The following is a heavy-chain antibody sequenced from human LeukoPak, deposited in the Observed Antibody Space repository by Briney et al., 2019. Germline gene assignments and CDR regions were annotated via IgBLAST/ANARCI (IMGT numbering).Heavy chain of an antibody. D-gene: IGHD2-2*01. CDR2: INHSGST. J-gene: IGHJ6*03. CDR3: ARVQIVVVPAAKGRYYMDV. V-gene: IGHV4-34*01. Sequence: SETLSLTCAVYSGSFSGYYWSWIRQPPGKGLEWIGEINHSGSTNYNPSLKSRVTISVDTSKNQFSLKLSSVTAADTAVYYCARVQIVVVPAAKGRYYMDVWGKGTTVTVSS. CDR1: SGSFSGYY.